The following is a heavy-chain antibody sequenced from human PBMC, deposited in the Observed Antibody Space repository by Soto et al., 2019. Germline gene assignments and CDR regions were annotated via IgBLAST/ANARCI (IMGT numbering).Heavy chain of an antibody. J-gene: IGHJ5*02. Sequence: QVQLVQSGAEVKKPGSSVKVSCKASGGTFSSYAISWVRQAPGQGLEWMGGIIPMFTTVNYAQKFQGRVTITADESTSTAYMELSSLRSEDRAVYYCARTGGPYSSSYYWFDPWGQGTLVTVSS. CDR1: GGTFSSYA. D-gene: IGHD6-13*01. CDR3: ARTGGPYSSSYYWFDP. CDR2: IIPMFTTV. V-gene: IGHV1-69*01.